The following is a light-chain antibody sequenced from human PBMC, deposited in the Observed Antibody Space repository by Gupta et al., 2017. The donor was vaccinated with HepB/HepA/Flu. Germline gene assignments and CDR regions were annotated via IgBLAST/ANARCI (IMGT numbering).Light chain of an antibody. CDR3: QQHGSFPHIT. V-gene: IGKV3-20*01. CDR2: GAS. CDR1: QNVRRNY. Sequence: EIVFAQSPCTLSLSPGERATLSCRARQNVRRNYLAWHQQKPGQAPRLLIYGASNRGTDVSDRFSGGGYGKDLPLTTSGREQEDFAGYYYQQHGSFPHITFGRGTKVEIK. J-gene: IGKJ4*01.